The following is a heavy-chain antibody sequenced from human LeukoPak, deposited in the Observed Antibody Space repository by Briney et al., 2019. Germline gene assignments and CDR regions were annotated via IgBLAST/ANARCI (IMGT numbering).Heavy chain of an antibody. CDR3: ARDPYRFAFDI. Sequence: GGSLRLSCAASGFSFSTIYMSWVRQTPGQGLEWVANINVDGTAEYYVDSVKGRFTISRDDAKNSLYLQMNSLRAEDTAVYYCARDPYRFAFDIWGQGTVVLVSS. D-gene: IGHD1-26*01. J-gene: IGHJ3*02. CDR2: INVDGTAE. V-gene: IGHV3-7*03. CDR1: GFSFSTIY.